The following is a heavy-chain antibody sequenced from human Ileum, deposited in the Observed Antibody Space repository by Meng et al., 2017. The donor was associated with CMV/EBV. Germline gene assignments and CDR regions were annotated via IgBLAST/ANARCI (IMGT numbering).Heavy chain of an antibody. Sequence: GGSLRFSCAGSGFTFSSYEMNWVRQAPGKGLEWVSYISSSGKTIYYADAVKGRFIISRDNANNSLHLQMHSLRVEDTAVYYCARDPGYDFWNGYGPHGMDVWGQGTTVTVSS. D-gene: IGHD3-3*01. CDR2: ISSSGKTI. J-gene: IGHJ6*02. V-gene: IGHV3-48*03. CDR3: ARDPGYDFWNGYGPHGMDV. CDR1: GFTFSSYE.